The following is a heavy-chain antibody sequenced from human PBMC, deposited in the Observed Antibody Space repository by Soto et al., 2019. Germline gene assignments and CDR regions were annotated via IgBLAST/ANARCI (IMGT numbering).Heavy chain of an antibody. J-gene: IGHJ2*01. CDR2: IYHSGST. CDR3: AREDGSTVRYFDL. Sequence: QLQLQESGSGLVKPSQTLSLTCAVSGGSISSGGYSWNWIRQPPGKGLEWIGYIYHSGSTYYNPSLKSRVTISVDRSKNQFSLKLSSVTAADTAVYYCAREDGSTVRYFDLWGRGTLVTVSS. V-gene: IGHV4-30-2*01. D-gene: IGHD1-7*01. CDR1: GGSISSGGYS.